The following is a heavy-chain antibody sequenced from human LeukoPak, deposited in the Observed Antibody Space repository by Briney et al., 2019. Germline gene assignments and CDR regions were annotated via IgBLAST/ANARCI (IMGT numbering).Heavy chain of an antibody. J-gene: IGHJ4*02. D-gene: IGHD2-21*02. CDR1: GLTFSNSW. Sequence: GGSLRLSCAASGLTFSNSWMSWVRQAPGKGLEWVALINPDGSGKNYVDAVKGRFSVSRDNAENSLYLQMNSLRAEDTAVYYCARDCVVVTAGVEYYFDYWGQGTLVTVSS. CDR3: ARDCVVVTAGVEYYFDY. V-gene: IGHV3-7*01. CDR2: INPDGSGK.